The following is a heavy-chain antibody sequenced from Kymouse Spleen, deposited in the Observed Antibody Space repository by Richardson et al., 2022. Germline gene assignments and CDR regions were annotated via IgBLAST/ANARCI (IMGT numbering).Heavy chain of an antibody. CDR2: INHSGST. J-gene: IGHJ4*02. V-gene: IGHV4-34*01. Sequence: QVQLQQWGAGLLKPSETLSLTCAVYGGSFSGYYWSWIRQPPGKGLEWIGEINHSGSTNYNPSLKSRVTISVDTSKNQFSLKLSSVTAADTAVYYCARDYYGSGSYPGYSYGFDYWGQGTLVTVSS. CDR1: GGSFSGYY. D-gene: IGHD3-10*01. CDR3: ARDYYGSGSYPGYSYGFDY.